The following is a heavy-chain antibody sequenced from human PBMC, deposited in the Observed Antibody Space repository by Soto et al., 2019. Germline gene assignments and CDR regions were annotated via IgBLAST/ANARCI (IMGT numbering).Heavy chain of an antibody. J-gene: IGHJ6*02. Sequence: EVQLLESGGGLVQPGGSLRLSCAASGFTFSSYAMSWVRQAPGKGLEWVSAISGSGGSTYYADSVKGRFTISRDNSKSTLYLQMNSLRAEDTAVYYCAKEGYCSSTSCYDYYYYGMDVWGQGTTVTVSS. CDR3: AKEGYCSSTSCYDYYYYGMDV. CDR2: ISGSGGST. CDR1: GFTFSSYA. D-gene: IGHD2-2*01. V-gene: IGHV3-23*01.